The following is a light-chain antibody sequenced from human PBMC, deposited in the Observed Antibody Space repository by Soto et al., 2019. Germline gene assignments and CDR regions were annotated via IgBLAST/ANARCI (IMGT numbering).Light chain of an antibody. J-gene: IGKJ2*01. V-gene: IGKV1-39*01. CDR3: QHSYNNPTT. CDR2: GAS. CDR1: QSVSTY. Sequence: DIQMTQSPSSLSASVGDRVTITCRASQSVSTYLNWYQQKPGKAPHLLIYGASGLQSGVPSRFSGSGSGTEFTLIITSLQPGDFATYYCQHSYNNPTTFGQGTKVDLK.